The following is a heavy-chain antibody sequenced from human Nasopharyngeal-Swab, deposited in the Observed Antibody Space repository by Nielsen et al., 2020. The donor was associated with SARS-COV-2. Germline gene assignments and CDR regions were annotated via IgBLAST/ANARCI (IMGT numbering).Heavy chain of an antibody. CDR2: INHSGST. CDR1: GGSFSGYY. Sequence: SETLSLTCAVYGGSFSGYYWSWIRQPPGKGLEWIGEINHSGSTNYNPPLKSRVTISVDTSKNQFSLKLSSVTAANTAVYYCARAPDYGSGSYYFLSQYYYYGMDVWGQGTTVTVSS. CDR3: ARAPDYGSGSYYFLSQYYYYGMDV. J-gene: IGHJ6*02. V-gene: IGHV4-34*01. D-gene: IGHD3-10*01.